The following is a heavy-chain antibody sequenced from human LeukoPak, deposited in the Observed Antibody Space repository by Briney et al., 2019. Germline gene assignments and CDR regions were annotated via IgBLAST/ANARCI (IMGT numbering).Heavy chain of an antibody. CDR1: GGSFSGYY. D-gene: IGHD6-19*01. Sequence: SETLSLTCAVSGGSFSGYYWTWIRQPPGKGLEWIGEINHSGNANYNPSLKSRVTISVDTSKNQFSLKLSSVTAADTAVYYCAVDSSGWIDAFDIWGQGTMVTVSS. CDR2: INHSGNA. V-gene: IGHV4-34*01. J-gene: IGHJ3*02. CDR3: AVDSSGWIDAFDI.